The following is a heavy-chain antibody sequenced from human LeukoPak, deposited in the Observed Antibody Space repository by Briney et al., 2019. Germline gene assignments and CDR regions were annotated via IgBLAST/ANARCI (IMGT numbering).Heavy chain of an antibody. CDR1: GGSIGSGSYY. J-gene: IGHJ4*02. D-gene: IGHD3-22*01. Sequence: PSETLSLTCTVAGGSIGSGSYYWSWIRQPAGKGLEWIGRIYTSGSTNYNPSLKSRVTISVETSKTQFSLKLSSVTAADTAVYYCARVTTGGYYNCWGQGTLVTVSS. CDR3: ARVTTGGYYNC. V-gene: IGHV4-61*02. CDR2: IYTSGST.